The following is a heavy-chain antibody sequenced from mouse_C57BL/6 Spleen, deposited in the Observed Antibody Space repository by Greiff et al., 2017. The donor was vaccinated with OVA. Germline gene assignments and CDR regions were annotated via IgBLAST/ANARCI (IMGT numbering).Heavy chain of an antibody. CDR2: IDPSDSET. J-gene: IGHJ1*03. CDR1: GYTFTSYW. CDR3: ARRENYGNPYWYFDV. D-gene: IGHD2-1*01. Sequence: QVQLQQPGAELVRPGSSVKLSCKASGYTFTSYWMHWVKQRPIQGLEWIGNIDPSDSETHYNQKFKDKATLTVDKSSSTAYMQLSSLTSEASAVYYCARRENYGNPYWYFDVWGTGTTVTVSS. V-gene: IGHV1-52*01.